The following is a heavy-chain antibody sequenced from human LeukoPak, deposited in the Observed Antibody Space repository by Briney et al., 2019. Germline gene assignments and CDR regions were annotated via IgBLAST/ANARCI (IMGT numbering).Heavy chain of an antibody. Sequence: GGSLRLSCAASGFTFSSYSMNWVRQAPGKGLEWVSSISSSSYIYYADSVKGRFTISRDNAKNSLYLQMNSLRAEDTAVYYCARPFSSGYYSSGYYYGMDVWGQGTTVTVSS. CDR3: ARPFSSGYYSSGYYYGMDV. D-gene: IGHD3-22*01. CDR2: ISSSSYI. V-gene: IGHV3-21*01. J-gene: IGHJ6*02. CDR1: GFTFSSYS.